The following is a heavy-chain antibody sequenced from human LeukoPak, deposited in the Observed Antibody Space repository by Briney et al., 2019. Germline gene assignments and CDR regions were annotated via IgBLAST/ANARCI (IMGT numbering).Heavy chain of an antibody. CDR1: GYSISSGYY. CDR2: IYHSGST. D-gene: IGHD1-26*01. CDR3: ARGLGATDLAFDI. J-gene: IGHJ3*02. Sequence: SETLSLTCTVSGYSISSGYYWGWIRQPPGKGLEWIGSIYHSGSTYYNPSLKSRVTISVDTSKNQFSLKLSSVTAADTAVYYCARGLGATDLAFDIWGQGTMVTVSS. V-gene: IGHV4-38-2*02.